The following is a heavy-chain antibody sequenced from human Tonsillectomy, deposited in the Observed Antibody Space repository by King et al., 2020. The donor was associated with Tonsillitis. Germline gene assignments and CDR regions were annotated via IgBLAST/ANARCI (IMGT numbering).Heavy chain of an antibody. CDR3: ARDAGYCSSTSCRNWFDP. J-gene: IGHJ5*02. D-gene: IGHD2-2*01. V-gene: IGHV1-69*01. Sequence: VQLVESGAEVKKPGSSVKVSCKASGGTFSSYAISWVRQAPGQGLEWMGGIIPIFGTANYAQKFQGRVTITADESTSTAYMELSSRRSEETAVYYCARDAGYCSSTSCRNWFDPWGQGTLVTVSS. CDR2: IIPIFGTA. CDR1: GGTFSSYA.